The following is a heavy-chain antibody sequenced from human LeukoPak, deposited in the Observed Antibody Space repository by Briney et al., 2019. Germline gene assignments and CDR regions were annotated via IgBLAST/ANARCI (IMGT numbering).Heavy chain of an antibody. CDR3: ATNIGDTYRYFDY. Sequence: SETLSLTCTVSGGSISSGTYYWGWIRQPPGKGLEWIGSIYYSGSTYYNPSLKSRVTISVDTSKNQFSLKLNSVAAADRAVYYCATNIGDTYRYFDYWGQGALVTVSS. J-gene: IGHJ4*02. CDR2: IYYSGST. CDR1: GGSISSGTYY. D-gene: IGHD2-21*01. V-gene: IGHV4-39*01.